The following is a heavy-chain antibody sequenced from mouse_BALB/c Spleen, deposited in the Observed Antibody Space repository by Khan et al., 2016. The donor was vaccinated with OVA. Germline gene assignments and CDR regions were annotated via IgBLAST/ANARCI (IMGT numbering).Heavy chain of an antibody. CDR3: ARWATWYFDV. V-gene: IGHV1-63*02. CDR2: IYPGGYFT. J-gene: IGHJ1*01. CDR1: GYTFTNYW. Sequence: VQLQQSGGEVVRPGTSVKISCKASGYTFTNYWLGWVRQRPGHGLEWIGDIYPGGYFTNYNEKFKDKATLNVDTSTTTANMHLSSLTSEDSAVYFCARWATWYFDVWGAGTTVTVSS. D-gene: IGHD3-1*01.